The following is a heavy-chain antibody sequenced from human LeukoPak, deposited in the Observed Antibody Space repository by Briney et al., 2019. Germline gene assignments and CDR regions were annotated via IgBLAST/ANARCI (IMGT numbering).Heavy chain of an antibody. Sequence: PSETLSLTCSVSGFSLINNYIYWGWIRQPPGKGLEWIGTVHYSGRSYYSPSLKSRLTLSVDTSKNHFSLLLNSVTAADTGVYFCERHDLRFGDLSPHFDHWGQGTLVAVSS. J-gene: IGHJ4*02. CDR2: VHYSGRS. CDR1: GFSLINNYIY. D-gene: IGHD3-10*01. V-gene: IGHV4-39*01. CDR3: ERHDLRFGDLSPHFDH.